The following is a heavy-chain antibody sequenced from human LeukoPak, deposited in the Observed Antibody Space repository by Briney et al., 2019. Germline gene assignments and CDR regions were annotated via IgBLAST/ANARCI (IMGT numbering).Heavy chain of an antibody. CDR3: ARSLVVGGTYPYH. Sequence: ASVKVSCKASGYTFTSYYMHWVRQAPGQGLEWMGIINPSGGSTSYAQKFQGRVTMTRDMSTSTVYMELSSLRSEDTAVYYCARSLVVGGTYPYHWGQGTLVTVSS. D-gene: IGHD1-26*01. CDR2: INPSGGST. CDR1: GYTFTSYY. V-gene: IGHV1-46*01. J-gene: IGHJ5*02.